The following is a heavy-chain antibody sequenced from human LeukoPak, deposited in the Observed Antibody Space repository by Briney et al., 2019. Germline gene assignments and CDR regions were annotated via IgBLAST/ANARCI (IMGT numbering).Heavy chain of an antibody. CDR3: AKKFQPSGWFLYFYMDV. J-gene: IGHJ6*03. D-gene: IGHD6-19*01. CDR1: GFTFSSYS. V-gene: IGHV3-21*04. Sequence: GGSLRLSCAASGFTFSSYSMNWVRQAPGKGLEWVASISSSSSYIYYADSVKGRFTISRDNAKNSLYLQMDTLRAEDTAVYFCAKKFQPSGWFLYFYMDVWGKGTTVTVSS. CDR2: ISSSSSYI.